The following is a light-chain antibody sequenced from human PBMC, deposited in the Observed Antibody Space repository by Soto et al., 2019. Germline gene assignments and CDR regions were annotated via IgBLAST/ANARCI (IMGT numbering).Light chain of an antibody. CDR3: SSYTSSSTSYV. CDR2: DVS. Sequence: QSVLTQPASVPGSPGQSITISCTGTSSDVGGYNYVSWYQQHPGKAPKLMIYDVSNRPSGVSNRFSGSKSDNTASLTISGLQAEDEADYYCSSYTSSSTSYVFGTGTKVTVL. V-gene: IGLV2-14*01. CDR1: SSDVGGYNY. J-gene: IGLJ1*01.